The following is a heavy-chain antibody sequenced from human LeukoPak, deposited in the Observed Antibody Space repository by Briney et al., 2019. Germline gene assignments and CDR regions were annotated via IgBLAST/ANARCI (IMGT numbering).Heavy chain of an antibody. J-gene: IGHJ4*02. CDR2: INHSGST. CDR3: ARHVDRHFDY. Sequence: SETLSLTCAVYGGSFSGYYWSWIRQPPGKGLEWIGEINHSGSTNYNPSLKSRVTISVDTSKNQFSLKLSSVTAADTAVYYCARHVDRHFDYWGQGTLVTVSS. CDR1: GGSFSGYY. D-gene: IGHD3-10*02. V-gene: IGHV4-34*01.